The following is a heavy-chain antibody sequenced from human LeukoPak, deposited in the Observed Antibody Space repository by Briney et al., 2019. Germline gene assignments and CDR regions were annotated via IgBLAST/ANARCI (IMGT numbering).Heavy chain of an antibody. Sequence: GSLRLSCAASGFTFSRYGMHWVRQAPGKGLEWVAFIRYDGSNKYYTDSVKGRFTISRDNSKNTQYLQMNSLRVEDTAVYYCARDGLAVTTFEYFFDYWGQGTLVTVS. D-gene: IGHD4-11*01. CDR1: GFTFSRYG. J-gene: IGHJ4*02. V-gene: IGHV3-30*02. CDR3: ARDGLAVTTFEYFFDY. CDR2: IRYDGSNK.